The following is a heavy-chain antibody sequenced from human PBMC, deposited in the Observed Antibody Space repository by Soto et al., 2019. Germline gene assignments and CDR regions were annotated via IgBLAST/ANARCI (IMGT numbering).Heavy chain of an antibody. D-gene: IGHD6-19*01. CDR2: INAGNGNT. Sequence: QVQLVQSGAEVKKPGASVKVSCKASGYTFTSYAMHWVRQAPGQRLEWMGWINAGNGNTKYSQKFQGRVTITGDTSASTAYMELSSLRSEDTAVSYCARAFSGFTQGRAFDIWGQGTMVTVSS. J-gene: IGHJ3*02. CDR1: GYTFTSYA. V-gene: IGHV1-3*01. CDR3: ARAFSGFTQGRAFDI.